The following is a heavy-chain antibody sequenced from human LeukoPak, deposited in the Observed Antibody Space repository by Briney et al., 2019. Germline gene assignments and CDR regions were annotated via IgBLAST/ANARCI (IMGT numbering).Heavy chain of an antibody. Sequence: GESLKISCKGSGYSFRSSWIVWVRQMSGKGLEWMGIIYPGDSDTRYSPAFQGQVTISADKSISTAYLQWSSLKASDTAMYYCARDSGDSSGYPFDYWGQGTLVTVSS. CDR2: IYPGDSDT. CDR3: ARDSGDSSGYPFDY. V-gene: IGHV5-51*01. CDR1: GYSFRSSW. J-gene: IGHJ4*02. D-gene: IGHD3-22*01.